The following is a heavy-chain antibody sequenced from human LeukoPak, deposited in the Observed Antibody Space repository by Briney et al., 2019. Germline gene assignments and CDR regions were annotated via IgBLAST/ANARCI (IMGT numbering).Heavy chain of an antibody. CDR2: IYPGDSDT. CDR1: GYSFTSYW. V-gene: IGHV5-51*01. Sequence: GESLKISCKGSGYSFTSYWIGWVRQMPGKGLEWMGIIYPGDSDTRYSPSFQGQVTISADKSISTAYLQWSSLKASDTAMYYCARQGFAHPYDSSGYYYDGDWFDPWGQGTLVSVSS. J-gene: IGHJ5*02. CDR3: ARQGFAHPYDSSGYYYDGDWFDP. D-gene: IGHD3-22*01.